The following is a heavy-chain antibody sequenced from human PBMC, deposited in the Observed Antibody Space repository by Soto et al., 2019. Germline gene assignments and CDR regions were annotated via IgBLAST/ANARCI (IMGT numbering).Heavy chain of an antibody. V-gene: IGHV1-46*01. CDR2: INPSGGST. CDR1: GYTFTSYY. J-gene: IGHJ6*02. CDR3: ASLYYYDSSGYYGMDV. Sequence: ASVKVSCKASGYTFTSYYMHWVRQAPGQGLEWMGIINPSGGSTSYAQKFQGRVTMTRDTSTSTVYMELSSLRSEDTAVYYCASLYYYDSSGYYGMDVWGQGTTVTVSS. D-gene: IGHD3-22*01.